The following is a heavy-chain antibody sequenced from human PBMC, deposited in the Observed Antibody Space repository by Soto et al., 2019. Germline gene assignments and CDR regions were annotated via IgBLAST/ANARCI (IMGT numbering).Heavy chain of an antibody. J-gene: IGHJ4*02. Sequence: EVQLLESGGGLVHLGGSLRLSCAASGFPFRSSAMGWVRQTPGRGLEWVSGLRAGRAYYADFAKGRFTISRADSPNTLYLHMDTLRADDTALYFCAKDGHNVRPGHSYFDNWGQGALVTVSS. CDR2: LRAGRA. CDR3: AKDGHNVRPGHSYFDN. D-gene: IGHD1-20*01. CDR1: GFPFRSSA. V-gene: IGHV3-23*01.